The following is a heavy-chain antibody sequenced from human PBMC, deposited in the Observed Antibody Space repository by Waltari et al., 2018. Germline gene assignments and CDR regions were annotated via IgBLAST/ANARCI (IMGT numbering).Heavy chain of an antibody. J-gene: IGHJ2*01. CDR2: ISGSGGST. Sequence: EVQLLESGGGLVQPGGSLRLSCAASGFTFTSYAMSWLRQAPGKGLEWVSAISGSGGSTYYADSGKGRFTISRDNSKNTLYLQMNSLRAEDTAVYYCAKDEYYYGSGNFDLWGRGTLVTVS. CDR1: GFTFTSYA. CDR3: AKDEYYYGSGNFDL. V-gene: IGHV3-23*01. D-gene: IGHD3-10*01.